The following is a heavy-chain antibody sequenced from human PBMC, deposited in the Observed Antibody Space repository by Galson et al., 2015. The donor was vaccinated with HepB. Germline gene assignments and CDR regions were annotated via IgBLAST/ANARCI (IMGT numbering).Heavy chain of an antibody. CDR3: ARAGLGYSYGYCGY. CDR1: GFTVSSNY. V-gene: IGHV3-53*01. D-gene: IGHD5-18*01. J-gene: IGHJ4*02. CDR2: IYSGGST. Sequence: SLRLSCAASGFTVSSNYMSWVRQAPGKGLEWVSVIYSGGSTYYADSVKGRFTISRNNSKNTLYLRMNSLRAEDTAVYYCARAGLGYSYGYCGYWGQGTLVTVSS.